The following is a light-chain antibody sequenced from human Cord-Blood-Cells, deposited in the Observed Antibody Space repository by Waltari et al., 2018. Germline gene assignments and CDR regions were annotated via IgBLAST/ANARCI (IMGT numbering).Light chain of an antibody. V-gene: IGKV1-39*01. CDR1: QSISSY. Sequence: DIQMTQSPSSLSASVGDRVTITCRASQSISSYLNWYQHKRGKAPKLLIYAASSLQSGVPSRFSCSGSGTDFTLTISSLQPEDFATYYCQQSYGTLYTFGQGTKLEIK. J-gene: IGKJ2*01. CDR3: QQSYGTLYT. CDR2: AAS.